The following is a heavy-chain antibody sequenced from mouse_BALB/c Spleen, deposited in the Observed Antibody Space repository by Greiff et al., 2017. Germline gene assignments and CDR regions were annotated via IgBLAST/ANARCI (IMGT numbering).Heavy chain of an antibody. CDR3: ARSDY. V-gene: IGHV1-7*01. CDR2: INPSTGYT. J-gene: IGHJ4*01. CDR1: GYTFTSYW. Sequence: VQLQQSGAELAKPGASVKMSCKASGYTFTSYWMHWVKQRPGQGLEWIGYINPSTGYTEYNQKFRDKATLTEDKSSSTAYMQLSSLTSEDSAVYYCARSDYWGQGTSVTVSS.